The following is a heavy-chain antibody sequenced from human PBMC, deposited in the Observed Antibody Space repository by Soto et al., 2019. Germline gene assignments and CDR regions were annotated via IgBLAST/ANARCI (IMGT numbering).Heavy chain of an antibody. V-gene: IGHV1-18*01. J-gene: IGHJ6*02. Sequence: QVQLVQSGAEVKKPGASVKVSCKASGYTFTSYGISWVRQAPGQGLEWMGWISAYNGNTNYAQKLQGRVTTTTDTSTSTAYMELRSLRSDDTAVYYCARERGRQLVLHYYYGMDVWGQGTTVTVSS. D-gene: IGHD6-6*01. CDR3: ARERGRQLVLHYYYGMDV. CDR1: GYTFTSYG. CDR2: ISAYNGNT.